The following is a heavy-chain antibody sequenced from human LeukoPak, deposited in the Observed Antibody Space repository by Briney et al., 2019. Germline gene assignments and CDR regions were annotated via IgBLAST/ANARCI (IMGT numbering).Heavy chain of an antibody. CDR2: INPNSGGT. V-gene: IGHV1-2*06. CDR3: ARDYYYYDSSGYYYIPYYFDY. D-gene: IGHD3-22*01. CDR1: GYTFTGYY. Sequence: GASVKVSCKASGYTFTGYYMHWVRQAHGQGLEWMGRINPNSGGTNYAQKFQGRVTMTRDTSISTAYMELSRLRSDDTAVYYCARDYYYYDSSGYYYIPYYFDYWGQGTLVTVSS. J-gene: IGHJ4*02.